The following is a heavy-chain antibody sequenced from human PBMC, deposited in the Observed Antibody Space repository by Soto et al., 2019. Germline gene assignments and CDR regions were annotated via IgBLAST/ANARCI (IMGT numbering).Heavy chain of an antibody. J-gene: IGHJ6*02. Sequence: SETLSLTCAVYGGFLSESYWTWIRQPPGKGLEWIGEINHVGSTNYNPSLKSRVTISVDTSKNQFSLKLSSVTAADTAVYYCARERYYGMDVWGQGTTVTVSS. CDR1: GGFLSESY. CDR3: ARERYYGMDV. CDR2: INHVGST. V-gene: IGHV4-34*01.